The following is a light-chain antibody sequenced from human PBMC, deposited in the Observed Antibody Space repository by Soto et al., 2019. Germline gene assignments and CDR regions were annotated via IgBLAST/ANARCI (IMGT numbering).Light chain of an antibody. CDR3: CSYAGSNSLI. CDR1: SSDVGGYNY. CDR2: EVI. V-gene: IGLV2-8*01. J-gene: IGLJ2*01. Sequence: QSALTQPPSASGSPGQSVTISCTGTSSDVGGYNYVSWYQQFPGKAPKLMIYEVIRRPSGVPDRFSGSKSGNTASLTVSGLQAEDEADYYCCSYAGSNSLIFGGGTKVTVL.